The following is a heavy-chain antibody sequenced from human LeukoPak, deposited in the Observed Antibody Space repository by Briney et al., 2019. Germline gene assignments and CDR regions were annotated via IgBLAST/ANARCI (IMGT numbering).Heavy chain of an antibody. CDR3: ARSSGSYYGFDY. CDR2: IIPILGIA. V-gene: IGHV1-69*02. J-gene: IGHJ4*02. Sequence: ASVKVSCKASGGTFSSHTISWVRQAPGQGLEWMGRIIPILGIANYAQKFQGRVTITADKSTSTAYMELSSLRSEDTAVYYCARSSGSYYGFDYWGQGTLVTVSS. D-gene: IGHD1-26*01. CDR1: GGTFSSHT.